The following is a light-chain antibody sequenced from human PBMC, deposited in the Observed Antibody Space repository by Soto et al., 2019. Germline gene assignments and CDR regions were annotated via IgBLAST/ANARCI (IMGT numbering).Light chain of an antibody. CDR2: DTS. CDR3: QQYIDWPPGT. V-gene: IGKV3-15*01. CDR1: QSVSSS. J-gene: IGKJ1*01. Sequence: EIVVTQSPATLSVSPGERVTLYCRASQSVSSSLAWYQQRPGQAPRLLIYDTSTRAAGISARFSGSGSGTEFTLTISSLQSEDFAVYYCQQYIDWPPGTCGQGTAVEIK.